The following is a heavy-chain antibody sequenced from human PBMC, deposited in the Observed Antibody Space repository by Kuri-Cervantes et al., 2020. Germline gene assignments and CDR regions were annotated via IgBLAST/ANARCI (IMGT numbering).Heavy chain of an antibody. CDR2: INHSGST. J-gene: IGHJ4*02. CDR3: ARGGRGDYFI. Sequence: SETLSLTCSVSGGSISSGTYYWGWIRQPPGKGLEWIGEINHSGSTKYNPSLKSRVTISVDMSKNQFSLRLSSVTAADTAVYYCARGGRGDYFIWGQGTLVTVSS. CDR1: GGSISSGTYY. V-gene: IGHV4-39*07. D-gene: IGHD4-17*01.